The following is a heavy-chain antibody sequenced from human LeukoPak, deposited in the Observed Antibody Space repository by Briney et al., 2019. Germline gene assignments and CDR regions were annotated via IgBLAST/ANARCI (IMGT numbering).Heavy chain of an antibody. CDR1: GFTFSSYW. CDR3: ARDLPAGYCSSTSCSSFDY. D-gene: IGHD2-2*01. V-gene: IGHV3-7*01. CDR2: INQDGSEK. Sequence: PGGSLRLSCAASGFTFSSYWMSWVRQAPGKGLEWVANINQDGSEKYYVDSVKGRFTISRDNAKNSLYLQMNSLRAEDTAVYYCARDLPAGYCSSTSCSSFDYWGQGTLVTVSS. J-gene: IGHJ4*02.